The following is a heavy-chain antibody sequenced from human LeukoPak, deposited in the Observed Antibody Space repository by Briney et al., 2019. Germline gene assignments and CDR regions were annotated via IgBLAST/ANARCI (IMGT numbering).Heavy chain of an antibody. CDR3: ARRARDCSGGSCPFNAFDI. Sequence: SVKVSCKASGGTFSSYAISWVRQAPGQGLEWMGGIIPIFGTANYAQKFQGRVTITADESTSTAYMELSSLRSEDTAAYYCARRARDCSGGSCPFNAFDIWGQGTMVTVSS. J-gene: IGHJ3*02. V-gene: IGHV1-69*01. CDR2: IIPIFGTA. CDR1: GGTFSSYA. D-gene: IGHD2-15*01.